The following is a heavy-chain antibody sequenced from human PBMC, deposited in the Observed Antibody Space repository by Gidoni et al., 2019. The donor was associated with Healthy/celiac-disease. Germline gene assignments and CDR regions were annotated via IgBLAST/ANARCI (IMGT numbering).Heavy chain of an antibody. V-gene: IGHV2-26*01. D-gene: IGHD3-22*01. CDR2: IFSNDEK. CDR3: ARIPRSHLHYYDSSGVRQYYFDY. J-gene: IGHJ4*02. CDR1: GFSLSNARMG. Sequence: QVTLKESGPVLVKPTETLTLTCTVSGFSLSNARMGVSWIRQPPGKALEWLAHIFSNDEKSYSTSLKSRLTISKDTSKSQVVLTMTNMDPVDTATYYCARIPRSHLHYYDSSGVRQYYFDYWGQGTLVTVSS.